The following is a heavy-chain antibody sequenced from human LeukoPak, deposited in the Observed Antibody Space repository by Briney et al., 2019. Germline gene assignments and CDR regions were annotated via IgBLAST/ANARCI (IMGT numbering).Heavy chain of an antibody. CDR1: GFTFSSYA. V-gene: IGHV3-23*01. J-gene: IGHJ4*02. CDR2: IGHGGIHT. Sequence: GGSLRLSCAASGFTFSSYAMSWVRQAPGKGLEWVSGIGHGGIHTYYADSVKGRFIISRDDSKNTLYLQMNSLRADDTAVYHCAKEKKRGGWPIDNWGQGALVTVSS. D-gene: IGHD6-19*01. CDR3: AKEKKRGGWPIDN.